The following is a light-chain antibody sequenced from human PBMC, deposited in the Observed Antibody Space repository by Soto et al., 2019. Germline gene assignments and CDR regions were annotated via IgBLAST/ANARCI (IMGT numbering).Light chain of an antibody. CDR1: TSDIGTYNY. J-gene: IGLJ1*01. CDR3: ASFTTSSTRV. Sequence: QSVLTQPASVSGSPGQSITVSCTGTTSDIGTYNYVSWYQQHPGKAPKLIIYEVNNRPSGVSNRFSGSKSANTASLTISGLQADAEADYYCASFTTSSTRVFGTGTKVTVL. V-gene: IGLV2-14*01. CDR2: EVN.